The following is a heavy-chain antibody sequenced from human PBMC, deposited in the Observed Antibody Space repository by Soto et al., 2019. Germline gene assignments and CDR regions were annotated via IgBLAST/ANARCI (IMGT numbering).Heavy chain of an antibody. V-gene: IGHV1-46*01. CDR2: INPSGGST. J-gene: IGHJ6*02. D-gene: IGHD1-26*01. CDR3: ARDRVGATSGGNYYYYYGMDV. Sequence: GPVKVSCKASGDTFTSYYMHWVRQAPGQGLEWMGIINPSGGSTSYAQKFQGRVTMTRDTSTSTVYMELSSLRSEDTAVYYCARDRVGATSGGNYYYYYGMDVWGQGTTVTVSS. CDR1: GDTFTSYY.